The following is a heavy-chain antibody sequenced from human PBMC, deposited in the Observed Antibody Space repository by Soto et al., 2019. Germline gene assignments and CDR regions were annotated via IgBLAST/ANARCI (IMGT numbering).Heavy chain of an antibody. CDR3: AKGKTPYDILTGPWFDP. CDR1: GYTLTELS. Sequence: ASVKVSCKVSGYTLTELSMHWVRQAPGKGLEWMGGFDPEDGETIYAQKFQGRVTMTEDTSTDTAYMELSSLRSEDTAVYYCAKGKTPYDILTGPWFDPWGQGTLVTVSS. D-gene: IGHD3-9*01. CDR2: FDPEDGET. J-gene: IGHJ5*02. V-gene: IGHV1-24*01.